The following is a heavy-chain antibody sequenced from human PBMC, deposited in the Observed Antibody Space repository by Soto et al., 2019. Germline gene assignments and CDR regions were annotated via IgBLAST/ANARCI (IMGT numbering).Heavy chain of an antibody. V-gene: IGHV3-30-3*01. CDR2: ISYDGSNK. D-gene: IGHD3-22*01. J-gene: IGHJ4*02. Sequence: GGSLRLSCAASGFTFSSYAMHWVRQAPGKELEWVAVISYDGSNKYYADSVKGRFTISRDNSKNTLYLQMNSLRAEDTAVYYCARDFYDSGRRYFDYWGQGTLVTVSS. CDR3: ARDFYDSGRRYFDY. CDR1: GFTFSSYA.